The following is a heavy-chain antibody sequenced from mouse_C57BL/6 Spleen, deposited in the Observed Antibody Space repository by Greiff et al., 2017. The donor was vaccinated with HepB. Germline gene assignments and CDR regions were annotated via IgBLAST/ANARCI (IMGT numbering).Heavy chain of an antibody. Sequence: QVQLKESGPGLVQPSQSLSITCTVSGFSLTSYGVHWVRQSPGKGLEWLGVIWSGGSTDYNAAFISRLSISKDNSKSQVFFKMNSLQADDTAIYYCARITTVDAWFAYWGQGTLVTVSA. J-gene: IGHJ3*01. V-gene: IGHV2-2*01. CDR2: IWSGGST. CDR1: GFSLTSYG. D-gene: IGHD1-1*01. CDR3: ARITTVDAWFAY.